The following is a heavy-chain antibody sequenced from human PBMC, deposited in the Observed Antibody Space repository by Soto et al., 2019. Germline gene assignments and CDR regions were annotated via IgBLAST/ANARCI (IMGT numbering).Heavy chain of an antibody. CDR1: GFTFSSYA. D-gene: IGHD3-10*01. V-gene: IGHV3-23*01. Sequence: GGSLRLSCAASGFTFSSYAMSWVRQAPGKGLEWVSAISGSGGSTYYADSVKGRFTISRDNSKNTLYLQMNSLRAEDTAVYYCAKDPPTEQEFQPSFDYWGQGTLVTVSS. J-gene: IGHJ4*02. CDR2: ISGSGGST. CDR3: AKDPPTEQEFQPSFDY.